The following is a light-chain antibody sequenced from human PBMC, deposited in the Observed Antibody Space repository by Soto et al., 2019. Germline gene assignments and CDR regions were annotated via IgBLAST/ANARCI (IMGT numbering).Light chain of an antibody. Sequence: QLVLTQSPSASASLGASVKLTCTLSSGNSSYAIAWHQQQPEKGPRYLMKLNSDGSHSKGDGIPDRFSGSSSGAERYLTISSLQSGDEADYYCQTWGAGTVVFGGGTKVTVL. J-gene: IGLJ2*01. V-gene: IGLV4-69*01. CDR2: LNSDGSH. CDR1: SGNSSYA. CDR3: QTWGAGTVV.